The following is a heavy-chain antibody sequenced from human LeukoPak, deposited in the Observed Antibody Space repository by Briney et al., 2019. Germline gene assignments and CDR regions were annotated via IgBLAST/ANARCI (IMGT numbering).Heavy chain of an antibody. V-gene: IGHV4-59*01. CDR1: GGSIGSYY. D-gene: IGHD6-13*01. CDR2: IYYSGST. J-gene: IGHJ5*02. Sequence: KPSETLSLTCTVSGGSIGSYYWSWIRQPPGKGLEWIGYIYYSGSTNYNPSLKSRVTISVDTSKNQFSLKLSSVTAADTAVYYCARDQYSSSWYWFDPWGQGTLVTVSS. CDR3: ARDQYSSSWYWFDP.